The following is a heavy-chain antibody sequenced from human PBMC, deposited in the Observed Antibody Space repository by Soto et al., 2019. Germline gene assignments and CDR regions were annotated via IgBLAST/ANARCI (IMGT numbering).Heavy chain of an antibody. CDR2: ISSSSIYI. J-gene: IGHJ6*02. Sequence: EVQMVESGGGLVKPGGSLRLSCAASGFTFSSYSMNWVRQAPGKGLEWVSAISSSSIYIYYADSVKGRFTISRDNAKNSLYLHITSLRAEDSAVYYCARDDGMDVWGQRGTVTVS. CDR3: ARDDGMDV. V-gene: IGHV3-21*01. CDR1: GFTFSSYS.